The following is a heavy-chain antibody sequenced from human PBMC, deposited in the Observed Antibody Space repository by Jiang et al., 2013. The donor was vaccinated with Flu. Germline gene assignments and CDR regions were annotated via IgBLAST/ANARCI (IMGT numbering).Heavy chain of an antibody. V-gene: IGHV3-11*01. D-gene: IGHD5-24*01. CDR3: ARDRDGYNWHAFDI. J-gene: IGHJ3*02. Sequence: GGSLRLSCAASGFTFSDYYMSWIRQAPGKGLEWVSYISSSGSTIYYADSVKGRFTISRDNAKNSLYLQMNSLRAEDTAVYYCARDRDGYNWHAFDIWGQGTMVTVSS. CDR1: GFTFSDYY. CDR2: ISSSGSTI.